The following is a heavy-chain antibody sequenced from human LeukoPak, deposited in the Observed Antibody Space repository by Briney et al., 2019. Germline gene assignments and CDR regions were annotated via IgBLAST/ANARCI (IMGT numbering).Heavy chain of an antibody. D-gene: IGHD3-16*02. Sequence: SQTLSLTCTVSGGSISSGSYYWSWIRQPAGKGLEWVGRIYTSGSTNYNPSLKSRVTISVDTSKNQFSLKLSSVTAADTAVYYCARSDYVWGSYRYLDYWGQGTLVTVSS. CDR1: GGSISSGSYY. CDR3: ARSDYVWGSYRYLDY. J-gene: IGHJ4*02. V-gene: IGHV4-61*02. CDR2: IYTSGST.